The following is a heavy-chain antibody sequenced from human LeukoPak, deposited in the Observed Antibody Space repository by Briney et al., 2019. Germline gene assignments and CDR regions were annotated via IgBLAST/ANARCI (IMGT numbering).Heavy chain of an antibody. CDR2: INPNSGGT. CDR3: ARHYDYGDYDYGY. CDR1: GYTFTGYY. J-gene: IGHJ4*02. V-gene: IGHV1-2*06. D-gene: IGHD4-17*01. Sequence: ASVKVSSKASGYTFTGYYMHWVRQAPGQGLEWMGRINPNSGGTNYAQKFQGRVTMTRDTPISTAYMELSRLRSDDTAVYYCARHYDYGDYDYGYWGQGTLVTVSS.